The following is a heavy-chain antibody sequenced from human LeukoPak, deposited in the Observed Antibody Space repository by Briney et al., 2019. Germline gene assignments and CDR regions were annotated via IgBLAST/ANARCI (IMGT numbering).Heavy chain of an antibody. CDR1: GGSLSSYY. CDR3: ARVLVRRAHYGSGEY. D-gene: IGHD3-10*01. CDR2: IYYSGST. Sequence: SETLSLTCTVSGGSLSSYYWSWIRQPPGKGLEWIGYIYYSGSTNYNPSLKSRVTISVDTSKNQFSLKLSSVTAADTAVYYCARVLVRRAHYGSGEYWGQGTLVTVSS. V-gene: IGHV4-59*08. J-gene: IGHJ4*02.